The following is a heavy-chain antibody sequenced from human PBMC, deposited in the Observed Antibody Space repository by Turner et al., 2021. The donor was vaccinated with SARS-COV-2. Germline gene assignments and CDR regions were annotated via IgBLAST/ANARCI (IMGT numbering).Heavy chain of an antibody. J-gene: IGHJ6*02. V-gene: IGHV1-58*02. CDR1: GLTYVSSA. CDR3: VARVSSGLYNYYGMDV. D-gene: IGHD5-12*01. Sequence: QMQLVQSGTEVKRPGTSVKVSCMASGLTYVSSAMHCVRQARGHRPEWIGWIVAASGDTDYEQEFQERVTISRDMSTSTTYLELSSLRPDYTAVYYCVARVSSGLYNYYGMDVWGQGSTVTVSS. CDR2: IVAASGDT.